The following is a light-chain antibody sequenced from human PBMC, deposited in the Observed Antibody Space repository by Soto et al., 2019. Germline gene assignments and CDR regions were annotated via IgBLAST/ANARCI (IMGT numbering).Light chain of an antibody. CDR1: QGISSY. J-gene: IGKJ2*01. CDR3: QQLNSDPPA. CDR2: AAS. Sequence: DIQLTQSPSFLSASVGDRVTITCRASQGISSYLAWYQQKPGKAPKLLIYAASTLQSGVPSRFSGSGSGTEFTLTISSLPPEDFATYYCQQLNSDPPAFGQGTKLEIK. V-gene: IGKV1-9*01.